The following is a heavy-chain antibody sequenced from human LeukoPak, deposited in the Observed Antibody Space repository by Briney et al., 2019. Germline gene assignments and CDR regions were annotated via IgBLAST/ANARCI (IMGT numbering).Heavy chain of an antibody. D-gene: IGHD5-24*01. Sequence: GASVTVSCKASGGTFNIYAISWVRQAPGQGLEWMGGIIPIFGTANYAQKFQGRVTITADESTSTAYMELSSLRSEHTAVYYCAGRATMGTVGFDYWGQGTLVTVSP. CDR1: GGTFNIYA. CDR2: IIPIFGTA. V-gene: IGHV1-69*13. CDR3: AGRATMGTVGFDY. J-gene: IGHJ4*02.